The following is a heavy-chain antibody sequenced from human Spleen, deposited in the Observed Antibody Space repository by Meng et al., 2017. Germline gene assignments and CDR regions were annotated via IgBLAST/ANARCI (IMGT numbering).Heavy chain of an antibody. CDR3: ARLDLYGGNSPFDY. D-gene: IGHD4-23*01. Sequence: QVQLQESGPGLVKPSQTLSLPCTVSGGSISSGDYYWSWIRQPPGKGLEWIGYIYYSRSTYYNPSLKSRVTISVDTSKNQFSLKLSSVTAADTAVYYCARLDLYGGNSPFDYWGQGTLVTVSS. CDR1: GGSISSGDYY. CDR2: IYYSRST. V-gene: IGHV4-30-4*01. J-gene: IGHJ4*02.